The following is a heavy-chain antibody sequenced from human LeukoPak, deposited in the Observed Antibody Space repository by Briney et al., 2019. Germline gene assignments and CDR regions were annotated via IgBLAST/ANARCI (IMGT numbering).Heavy chain of an antibody. Sequence: PGGSLRLSCAASGFTFSSYAMHWVRQAPGKGLEWVALISYDGSDKYFADSVKGRFTISRDNSKNTLYLQMSSLRAEDTAVYYCAKDSAGKRDYYYYYMDVWGKGTTVTVSS. CDR2: ISYDGSDK. J-gene: IGHJ6*03. CDR3: AKDSAGKRDYYYYYMDV. D-gene: IGHD6-13*01. CDR1: GFTFSSYA. V-gene: IGHV3-30*18.